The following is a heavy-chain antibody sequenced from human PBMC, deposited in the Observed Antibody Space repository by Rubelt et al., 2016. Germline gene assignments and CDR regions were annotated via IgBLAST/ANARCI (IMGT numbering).Heavy chain of an antibody. V-gene: IGHV3-66*01. CDR2: IYSRGST. CDR1: GFIVSSKY. Sequence: EVQLVESGGGLVKPGGSLRLSCAASGFIVSSKYMNWVRQAPGKGLEWVSVIYSRGSTYYPDSVKGRFNISRDNSKNTRFLQMDNLRAEDTAVYYCASLLNYWGQGTLVTVSS. CDR3: ASLLNY. D-gene: IGHD1-1*01. J-gene: IGHJ1*01.